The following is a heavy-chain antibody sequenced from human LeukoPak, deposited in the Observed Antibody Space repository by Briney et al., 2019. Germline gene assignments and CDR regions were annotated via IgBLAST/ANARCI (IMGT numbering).Heavy chain of an antibody. CDR3: AKDSAFYYIDV. V-gene: IGHV3-30*02. J-gene: IGHJ6*03. CDR1: GFTFSSYG. D-gene: IGHD3-10*01. Sequence: GGSLRLSCAASGFTFSSYGMHWVRQAPGKGLEWVAFIRYDESNKYYADSVKGRFTISRDNSKNTLYLQMNSLKGDDTAVYYCAKDSAFYYIDVWGKGTTVIISS. CDR2: IRYDESNK.